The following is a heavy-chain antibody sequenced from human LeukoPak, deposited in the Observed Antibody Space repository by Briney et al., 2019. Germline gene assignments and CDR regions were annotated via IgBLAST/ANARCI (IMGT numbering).Heavy chain of an antibody. CDR2: INSDGSST. CDR1: GFTFSSYW. J-gene: IGHJ6*02. D-gene: IGHD6-13*01. CDR3: ARVRYSSSWYGTDYYYGMDT. Sequence: GGSLRLSCAASGFTFSSYWMHWVRQAPGKGLVWVSRINSDGSSTSYADSVKGRFTISRDNAKNTLYLQMNSLRAEDTAVYYCARVRYSSSWYGTDYYYGMDTWGQGTTVTVSS. V-gene: IGHV3-74*01.